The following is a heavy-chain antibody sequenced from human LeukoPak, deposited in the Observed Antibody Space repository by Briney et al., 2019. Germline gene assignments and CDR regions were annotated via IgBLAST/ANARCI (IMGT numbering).Heavy chain of an antibody. CDR2: ISSSGDSL. CDR1: GFTFSDYY. V-gene: IGHV3-11*01. CDR3: ASLTTVTTSAFDY. J-gene: IGHJ4*02. Sequence: GGSLRLSCAASGFTFSDYYMTWIRQAPGKGLEWVSFISSSGDSLYYVDSVRGRFTISRDNARNSLFLQMNSLRAEDTAVYYCASLTTVTTSAFDYWGQGTLVTVSS. D-gene: IGHD4-17*01.